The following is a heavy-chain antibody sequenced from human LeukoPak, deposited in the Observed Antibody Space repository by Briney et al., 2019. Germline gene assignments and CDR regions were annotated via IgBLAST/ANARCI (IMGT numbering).Heavy chain of an antibody. J-gene: IGHJ4*02. CDR1: GFTFSSYS. CDR3: AREQSGWLFDY. CDR2: INNDGSST. D-gene: IGHD5-12*01. Sequence: GGSLRLSCAASGFTFSSYSMNWVRQAPGKVLVWVSRINNDGSSTTYADSVKGRFTISRDNAKNTLYLQMNSLRAEDTAVYYCAREQSGWLFDYWGRGNLVTVSS. V-gene: IGHV3-74*01.